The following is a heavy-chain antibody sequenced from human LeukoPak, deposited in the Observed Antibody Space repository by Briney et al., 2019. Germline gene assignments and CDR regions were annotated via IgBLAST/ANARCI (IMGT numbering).Heavy chain of an antibody. CDR2: ISYDGSNK. CDR3: AKGPRYGASALYYFDY. CDR1: GFTFSSYG. Sequence: GGSLRLSCAASGFTFSSYGMHWVRQAPGKGLEWVAVISYDGSNKYYADSVKGRFTISRDNSKNTLYLQMNSLRAEDTAVYYCAKGPRYGASALYYFDYWGQGTLVTVSS. V-gene: IGHV3-30*18. D-gene: IGHD4-17*01. J-gene: IGHJ4*02.